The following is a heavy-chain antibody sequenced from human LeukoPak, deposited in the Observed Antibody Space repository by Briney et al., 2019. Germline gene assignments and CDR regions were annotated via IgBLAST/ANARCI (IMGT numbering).Heavy chain of an antibody. CDR1: GFNFNTYT. J-gene: IGHJ4*02. D-gene: IGHD5-12*01. CDR2: ISSDSSYI. Sequence: GGSLRLSCAASGFNFNTYTMNWVRQAPGKGLEWVSSISSDSSYIYYADAVHGRFTVSRDNAKYSLYLQMNSLRAEDTALYYCAKSSSYSGYKGDFDYWGQGTLVTVSS. CDR3: AKSSSYSGYKGDFDY. V-gene: IGHV3-21*04.